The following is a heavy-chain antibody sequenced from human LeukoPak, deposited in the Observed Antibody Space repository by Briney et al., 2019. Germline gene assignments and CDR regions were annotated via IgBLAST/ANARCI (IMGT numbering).Heavy chain of an antibody. D-gene: IGHD6-13*01. J-gene: IGHJ4*02. V-gene: IGHV4-59*01. Sequence: SETLSLTCTVSGASISSYFWNWIRQPPGKGLEWIGCISNSGSTKYNPSLKSRVTILVDSSKNQFSLRLTSVTSADTAVYYCAKSSSWDQFDSWGQGTLVIVSS. CDR3: AKSSSWDQFDS. CDR2: ISNSGST. CDR1: GASISSYF.